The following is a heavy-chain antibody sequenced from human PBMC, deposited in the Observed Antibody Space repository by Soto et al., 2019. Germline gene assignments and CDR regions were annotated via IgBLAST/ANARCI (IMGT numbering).Heavy chain of an antibody. D-gene: IGHD3-22*01. Sequence: GGSLRLSCAASGFTSSSYAMSWVRQAPGKGLEWVSAISGSGSNTYYADSVKGRFTISRDNSKNTLFLQMNSLRAEDTAVYYCAKGLVVISWFDPWGQGTLVTVSS. J-gene: IGHJ5*02. CDR1: GFTSSSYA. CDR3: AKGLVVISWFDP. CDR2: ISGSGSNT. V-gene: IGHV3-23*01.